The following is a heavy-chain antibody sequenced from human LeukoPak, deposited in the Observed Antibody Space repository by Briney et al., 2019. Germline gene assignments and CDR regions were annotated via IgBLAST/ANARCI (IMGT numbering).Heavy chain of an antibody. V-gene: IGHV1-58*01. CDR1: GFTFPRSA. J-gene: IGHJ6*02. CDR2: IVVGSGNT. Sequence: SVKVSFKASGFTFPRSALQWVRQARGQRLEWIGWIVVGSGNTDYAQKFQERGTITRDMSTSTAYMELSSLRSEETAVYYCAVPGYSSSWYEYDYAAMDVSGQGTTVTVSS. D-gene: IGHD6-13*01. CDR3: AVPGYSSSWYEYDYAAMDV.